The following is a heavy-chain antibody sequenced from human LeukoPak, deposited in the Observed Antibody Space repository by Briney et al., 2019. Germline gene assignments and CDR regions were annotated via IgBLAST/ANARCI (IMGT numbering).Heavy chain of an antibody. J-gene: IGHJ4*02. D-gene: IGHD6-19*01. CDR3: AKGKVSVAGATNDY. CDR2: ISSSGTYK. Sequence: PGGSLRLSCAVSGFTFSSYSMSWVRQAPGKGLEWVSSISSSGTYKYYADSVKGRFTISRDNAKNSLYLQMNSLRAEDTAVYYCAKGKVSVAGATNDYWGQGTLVTVSS. V-gene: IGHV3-21*01. CDR1: GFTFSSYS.